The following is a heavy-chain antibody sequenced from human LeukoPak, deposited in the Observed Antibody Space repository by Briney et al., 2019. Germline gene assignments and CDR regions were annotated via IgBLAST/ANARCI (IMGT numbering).Heavy chain of an antibody. CDR2: INHSGST. CDR3: ARHFGYGSGSYYKEGPTTNFDY. V-gene: IGHV4-34*01. J-gene: IGHJ4*02. CDR1: GGSFSGYY. D-gene: IGHD3-10*01. Sequence: SETLSLTCAVYGGSFSGYYWSWIRQPPGKGLEWIGEINHSGSTNYNPSLKSRVTISVDTSKNQFSLKLSSVTAADTAVYYCARHFGYGSGSYYKEGPTTNFDYWGQGTLVTVSS.